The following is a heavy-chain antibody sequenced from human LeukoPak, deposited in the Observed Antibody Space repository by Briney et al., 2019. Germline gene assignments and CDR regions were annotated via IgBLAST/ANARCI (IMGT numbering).Heavy chain of an antibody. D-gene: IGHD1-26*01. CDR1: GYTFTSYD. CDR3: ASEKWVKREGVYYYYGITV. V-gene: IGHV1-8*01. J-gene: IGHJ6*02. Sequence: ASVKVSCKASGYTFTSYDINWVRQATGQGLEWMGWMNPNSGNTGYAQKFKGRVTMTRDTAMGTAYMELSSLTSEDTAVYYCASEKWVKREGVYYYYGITVWGQGTTVTVSS. CDR2: MNPNSGNT.